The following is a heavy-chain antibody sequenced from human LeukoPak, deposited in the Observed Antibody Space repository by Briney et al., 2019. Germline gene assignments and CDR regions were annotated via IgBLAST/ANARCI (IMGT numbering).Heavy chain of an antibody. CDR1: GYTFTKYW. Sequence: GESLKISCKGSGYTFTKYWIGWVRQMPGKGLEWMGIIYPGDSDTRYSPSFQGQVTISADKSIITAYLQWNSLKASDTAMYYCARLHDYGAFYYFDYWGQGTLVTVSS. D-gene: IGHD4-17*01. V-gene: IGHV5-51*01. CDR3: ARLHDYGAFYYFDY. CDR2: IYPGDSDT. J-gene: IGHJ4*02.